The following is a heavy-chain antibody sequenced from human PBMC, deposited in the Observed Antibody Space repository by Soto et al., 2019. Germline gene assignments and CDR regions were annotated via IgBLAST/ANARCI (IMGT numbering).Heavy chain of an antibody. J-gene: IGHJ4*02. CDR3: SREASVLWPSAQRSHFES. Sequence: ASVKVSCKGFGYSFMKYGINWVRQAPAQGLEWVGWISPYSGYTHSAQKFHGRLTLTTDTAASTAYMELRILRSADTALSYCSREASVLWPSAQRSHFESWGQEILVPFCS. V-gene: IGHV1-18*01. CDR2: ISPYSGYT. CDR1: GYSFMKYG. D-gene: IGHD3-10*01.